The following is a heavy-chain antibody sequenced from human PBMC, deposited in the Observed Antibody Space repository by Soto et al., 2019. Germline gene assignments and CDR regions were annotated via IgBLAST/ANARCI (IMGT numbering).Heavy chain of an antibody. V-gene: IGHV5-51*01. CDR2: IYPGDSDT. D-gene: IGHD5-12*01. CDR3: PRCTHGAMNTCYHLED. CDR1: GYSFTSYW. J-gene: IGHJ6*02. Sequence: PGESLKISCNGSGYSFTSYWIAWVRQMPGKGLEWMGVIYPGDSDTRYSPSFRGQVTISADKSITTAFLQWSSLKASDTAMYYCPRCTHGAMNTCYHLEDWVQGTKVTVYS.